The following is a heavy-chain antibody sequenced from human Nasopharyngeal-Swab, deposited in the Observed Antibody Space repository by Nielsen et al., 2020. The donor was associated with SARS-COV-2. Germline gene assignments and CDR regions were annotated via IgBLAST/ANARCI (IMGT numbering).Heavy chain of an antibody. CDR3: ARFSRYYYYYGMDV. J-gene: IGHJ6*02. CDR1: GYTFTSYD. Sequence: ASVKVSCKASGYTFTSYDINWVRQATGQGLEWMGWLNPNSGNTGYAQKFQGRVTMTRNTSISTAYMELSRLRSEDTAVYYCARFSRYYYYYGMDVWGQGTTVTVSS. CDR2: LNPNSGNT. D-gene: IGHD2/OR15-2a*01. V-gene: IGHV1-8*01.